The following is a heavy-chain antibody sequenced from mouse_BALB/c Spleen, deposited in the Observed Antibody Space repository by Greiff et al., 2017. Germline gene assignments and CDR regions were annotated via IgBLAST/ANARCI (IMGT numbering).Heavy chain of an antibody. J-gene: IGHJ3*01. Sequence: EVQLQESGGGLVQPGGSRKLSCAASGFTFSSFGMHWVRQAPEKGLEWVAYISSGSSTIYYADTVKGRFTISRDNPKNTLFLQMTSLRSEDTAMYYCARSGDYDERAFAYWGQGTLVTVSA. V-gene: IGHV5-17*02. CDR1: GFTFSSFG. CDR2: ISSGSSTI. D-gene: IGHD2-4*01. CDR3: ARSGDYDERAFAY.